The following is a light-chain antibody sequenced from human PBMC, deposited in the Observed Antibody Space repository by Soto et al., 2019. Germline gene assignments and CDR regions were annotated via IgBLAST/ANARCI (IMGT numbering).Light chain of an antibody. V-gene: IGKV3-20*01. Sequence: AQSPFTLSLSPGKRATLSCRTSQSVSSSYLAWYQQKPGQAPRLLIYAASSRATGSPDRFSGGGSGTDFTLTISSLEPEDFAVYYCQQYGSSPITFGQGTRLDIK. J-gene: IGKJ5*01. CDR2: AAS. CDR3: QQYGSSPIT. CDR1: QSVSSSY.